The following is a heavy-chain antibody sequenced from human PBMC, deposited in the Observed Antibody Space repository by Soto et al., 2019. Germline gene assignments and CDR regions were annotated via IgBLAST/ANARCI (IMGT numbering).Heavy chain of an antibody. CDR1: GYSFTSLD. Sequence: QVQLVQSGAEVREPGASVKVSCKASGYSFTSLDINWVRQTAGQGLEWMGWMEPSTGRTGYAQKFQGRVTMTRDTSINTAYMELTTLTSDDTAFYYCARDQRDTMVRGVITFHYFDYWGQGTLVTVSS. D-gene: IGHD3-10*01. J-gene: IGHJ4*02. V-gene: IGHV1-8*01. CDR2: MEPSTGRT. CDR3: ARDQRDTMVRGVITFHYFDY.